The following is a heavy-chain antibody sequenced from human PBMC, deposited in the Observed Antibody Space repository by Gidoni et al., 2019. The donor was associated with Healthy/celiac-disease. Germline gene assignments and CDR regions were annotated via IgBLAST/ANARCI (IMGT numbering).Heavy chain of an antibody. J-gene: IGHJ3*02. D-gene: IGHD5-18*01. CDR3: ASPSPNSYGFSLSSTPIHLHAFDI. CDR1: GGSISSSRYY. CDR2: IYYSGST. Sequence: QLQLQESGPGLVKPSETLSLPCTVSGGSISSSRYYWGWLRQPPGKGLGWIGSIYYSGSTYYNPSLKSRVTISVDTSKNQFSLKLSSVTAADTAVYYCASPSPNSYGFSLSSTPIHLHAFDIWGQGTMVTVSS. V-gene: IGHV4-39*07.